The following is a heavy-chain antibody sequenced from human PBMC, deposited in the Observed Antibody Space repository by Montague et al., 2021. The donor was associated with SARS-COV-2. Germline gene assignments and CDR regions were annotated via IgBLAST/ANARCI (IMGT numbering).Heavy chain of an antibody. CDR3: ARDQGLRGWFDP. V-gene: IGHV4-59*02. CDR2: LYFSGSAT. J-gene: IGHJ5*02. Sequence: SETLSLTCTVSHGSVSTYYWSWLRQPPGKGLEWIGFLYFSGSATTYNPSLKSRVTISIDTSKNQFSPNQSSVAAAYTAAYFCARDQGLRGWFDPWGQGTLVAVSS. CDR1: HGSVSTYY.